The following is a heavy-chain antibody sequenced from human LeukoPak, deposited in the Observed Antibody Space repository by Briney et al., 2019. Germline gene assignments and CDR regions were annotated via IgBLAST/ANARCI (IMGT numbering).Heavy chain of an antibody. V-gene: IGHV3-7*01. CDR2: IKQDGSEK. D-gene: IGHD5-24*01. CDR3: ARTGLATILSLIGGPELDY. Sequence: TGGSLRLSCAASGFTFSSYWMSWVRQAPGKGLEWVANIKQDGSEKYYVDSVKGRFTISRDNAKNSLYLQMNSLRAEDTAVYYCARTGLATILSLIGGPELDYWGQGTLVTVSS. CDR1: GFTFSSYW. J-gene: IGHJ4*02.